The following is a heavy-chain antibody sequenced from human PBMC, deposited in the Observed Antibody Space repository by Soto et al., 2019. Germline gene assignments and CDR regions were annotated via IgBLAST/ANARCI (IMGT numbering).Heavy chain of an antibody. J-gene: IGHJ4*02. CDR3: AKATVGTYYIDY. D-gene: IGHD3-16*01. CDR2: TRDKTNSYTT. CDR1: GFTFSDHH. Sequence: PGGSLRLSCAASGFTFSDHHMDWVRQAPGKGLEWVGRTRDKTNSYTTEYAASVQGSFTISRDDSKSSLYPQMNSLKTEVTAVNYCAKATVGTYYIDYWGQGTLVTVSS. V-gene: IGHV3-72*01.